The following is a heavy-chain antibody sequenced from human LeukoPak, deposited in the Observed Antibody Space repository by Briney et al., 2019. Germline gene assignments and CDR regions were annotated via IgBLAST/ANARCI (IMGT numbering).Heavy chain of an antibody. D-gene: IGHD3-10*01. CDR2: IYPGDSDT. CDR3: ARFGAMVRGVISEFDY. V-gene: IGHV5-51*01. CDR1: GYSFTSYW. J-gene: IGHJ4*02. Sequence: GESLKISCKGSGYSFTSYWIGWVRQMPGKGLEWMGIIYPGDSDTRYSPSSQGQVTISADKSISTAYLQWSSLKASDTAMYYCARFGAMVRGVISEFDYWGQGTLVTVSS.